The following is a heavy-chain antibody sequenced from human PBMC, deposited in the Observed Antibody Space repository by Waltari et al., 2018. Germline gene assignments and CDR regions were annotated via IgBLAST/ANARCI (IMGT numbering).Heavy chain of an antibody. J-gene: IGHJ5*02. Sequence: VQLQESGPGLVKPSETLPLTCAFSGYYISSGYYWGWIRQPPGKGLEWIGSIYHSGSPYYNPSLKSRVTISVDTSKNQFSLKLSSVTAADTAVYHCVRDVSDWFDPWGQGTLVTVSS. CDR3: VRDVSDWFDP. CDR1: GYYISSGYY. CDR2: IYHSGSP. V-gene: IGHV4-38-2*02.